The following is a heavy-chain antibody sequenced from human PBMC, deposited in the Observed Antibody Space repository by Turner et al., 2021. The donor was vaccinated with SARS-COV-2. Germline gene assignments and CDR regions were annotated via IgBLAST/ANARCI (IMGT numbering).Heavy chain of an antibody. D-gene: IGHD3-10*01. CDR2: TYYRYTWYN. CDR3: ARGGHGLTVSLFDS. Sequence: QVQLQQSGPGLVKPSQTLSLTCVIPGDSVSRVTASWNWIRQSPSRGLEWLGRTYYRYTWYNDSAAVSVRRRISISAAVSQNLVSLHLSSLTPEDTAVYFCARGGHGLTVSLFDSWGQGSLVTVSP. CDR1: GDSVSRVTAS. V-gene: IGHV6-1*01. J-gene: IGHJ5*01.